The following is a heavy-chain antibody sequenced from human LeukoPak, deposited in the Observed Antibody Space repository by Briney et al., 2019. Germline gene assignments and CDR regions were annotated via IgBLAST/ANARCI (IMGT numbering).Heavy chain of an antibody. Sequence: SETLSLMCGVYGGFFSGYYWRWIRQPRGKGLEWVGEINYRGSTNYNPSVKRRVTISVDTSKNQLSLKLSSVTAAATAVYSCARGSGYSSGWYAYWGQGTLVTVSS. CDR3: ARGSGYSSGWYAY. J-gene: IGHJ4*02. CDR1: GGFFSGYY. V-gene: IGHV4-34*01. D-gene: IGHD6-19*01. CDR2: INYRGST.